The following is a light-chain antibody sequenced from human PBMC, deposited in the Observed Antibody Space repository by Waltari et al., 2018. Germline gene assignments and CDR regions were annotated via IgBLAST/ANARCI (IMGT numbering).Light chain of an antibody. J-gene: IGLJ2*01. Sequence: QSALTQPASVSGSPGQSITLSCTGTSSDVGAYHYVSWYQQHPGKAPKLIIFDVSNRPSGVSNRFSGSKSGNTASLTISGLQAEDEADYYCSSYISSSTLELFGGGTSLTVL. CDR2: DVS. CDR1: SSDVGAYHY. V-gene: IGLV2-14*03. CDR3: SSYISSSTLEL.